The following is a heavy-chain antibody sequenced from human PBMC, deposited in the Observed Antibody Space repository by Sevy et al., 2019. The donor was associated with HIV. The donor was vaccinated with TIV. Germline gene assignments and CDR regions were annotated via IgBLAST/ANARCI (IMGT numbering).Heavy chain of an antibody. D-gene: IGHD4-17*01. V-gene: IGHV5-10-1*01. Sequence: GESLKISCKGSGYSFTSYWISWVRQMPGKGLEWMGRIDPSDSYTNYSPSFQGHVTISADKSISTAYLQWSSLKASDTAMYYCARHFADYGGDARLYYYMDVWGKGTTVTVSS. CDR2: IDPSDSYT. J-gene: IGHJ6*03. CDR3: ARHFADYGGDARLYYYMDV. CDR1: GYSFTSYW.